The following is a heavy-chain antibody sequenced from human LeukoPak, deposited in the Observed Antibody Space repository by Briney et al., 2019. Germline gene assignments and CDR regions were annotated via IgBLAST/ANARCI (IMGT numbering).Heavy chain of an antibody. D-gene: IGHD1-1*01. CDR2: IYPGDSDT. Sequence: KCGESLKISCKGSGYSFTSYWIGWVRQLPGKGLEWMGIIYPGDSDTSYSPSFQGQVTISADKSISTAYLQWSSLKASDTAMYYCARQLDTVQLERPYYFDYWGQGTLVTVSS. CDR3: ARQLDTVQLERPYYFDY. CDR1: GYSFTSYW. J-gene: IGHJ4*02. V-gene: IGHV5-51*01.